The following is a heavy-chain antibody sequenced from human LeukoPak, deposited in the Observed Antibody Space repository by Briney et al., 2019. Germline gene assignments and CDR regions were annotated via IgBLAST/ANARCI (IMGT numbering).Heavy chain of an antibody. CDR3: ARLTSARSLPLVTGAFDI. J-gene: IGHJ3*02. D-gene: IGHD1-20*01. Sequence: PSETLSLTCTVSGGSISSSSYYWGWIRQPPGKGLEWIGSIYYSGSTYYNPSLKSRVTISVDTSKNQFSLKLSSVTAADTAVYYCARLTSARSLPLVTGAFDIWGQGTMVTVSS. CDR1: GGSISSSSYY. CDR2: IYYSGST. V-gene: IGHV4-39*01.